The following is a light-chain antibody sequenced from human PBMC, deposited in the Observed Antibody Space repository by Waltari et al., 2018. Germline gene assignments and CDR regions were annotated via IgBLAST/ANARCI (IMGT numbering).Light chain of an antibody. CDR1: RRAVGGYDL. V-gene: IGLV2-8*01. Sequence: QSALTQPPSASGSLGPSVAISCTGTRRAVGGYDLVSWYQQHPGKAPKLIIYEVNKRPSGVPDRFSGSKSGNTASLTVSGLQAEDEADYYCTSYAGSNNLPFGGGTKLTVL. J-gene: IGLJ2*01. CDR2: EVN. CDR3: TSYAGSNNLP.